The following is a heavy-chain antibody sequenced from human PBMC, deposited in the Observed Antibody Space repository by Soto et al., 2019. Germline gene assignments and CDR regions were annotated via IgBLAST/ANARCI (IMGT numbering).Heavy chain of an antibody. CDR2: IIPVFGTT. D-gene: IGHD3-16*01. V-gene: IGHV1-69*13. J-gene: IGHJ4*02. Sequence: GASVKVSCKDSGGLFSSFAISWVRQAPGQGLEWLGGIIPVFGTTNYADNFQGRVTITADESTNTAYMELSSLTSGDTAMYYCARGGGPYVWFNEFWGQGTLVTVSS. CDR1: GGLFSSFA. CDR3: ARGGGPYVWFNEF.